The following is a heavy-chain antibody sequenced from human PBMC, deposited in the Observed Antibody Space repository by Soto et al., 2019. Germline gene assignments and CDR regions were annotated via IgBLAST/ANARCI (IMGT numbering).Heavy chain of an antibody. V-gene: IGHV3-23*01. CDR2: ISGGTGTT. CDR3: ATVLSAAFDI. CDR1: GITFSAYS. J-gene: IGHJ3*02. Sequence: GGSLILSCAVSGITFSAYSINWVRQAPGKGLEWVSGISGGTGTTYYADSVKGRFTISRDNSKNTVYLQMNSLRAEDTALYYCATVLSAAFDIWGQGTMVTVSS.